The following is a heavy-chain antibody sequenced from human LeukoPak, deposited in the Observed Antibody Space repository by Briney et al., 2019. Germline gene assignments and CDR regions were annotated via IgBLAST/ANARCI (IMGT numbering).Heavy chain of an antibody. CDR1: GFTFSKFG. CDR2: ISYDGSNK. CDR3: AKGVIAAAVVTAFDI. Sequence: GGSLRHSCAASGFTFSKFGMHWVRQAPGKGLEWVAVISYDGSNKYYGDSVKGRFTISRDNSKNTLYLQMNSLRAEDTAVYYCAKGVIAAAVVTAFDIWGQGTMVTVSS. J-gene: IGHJ3*02. D-gene: IGHD6-13*01. V-gene: IGHV3-30*18.